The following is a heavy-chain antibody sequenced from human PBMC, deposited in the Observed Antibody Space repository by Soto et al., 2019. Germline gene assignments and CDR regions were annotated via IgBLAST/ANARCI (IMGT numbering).Heavy chain of an antibody. CDR2: MYHSGST. V-gene: IGHV4-59*08. CDR1: GDSIRSYY. D-gene: IGHD3-16*02. CDR3: ARHGGGIASWFDN. Sequence: QVQLQESGPGLVKPSETLSLTCTVSGDSIRSYYWSSIRQPPGKGLEWIGHMYHSGSTNYNPSLKSRVTIFVDTSKNQFSLNLNSVTAADTAVYYCARHGGGIASWFDNWRQGTLVTVSS. J-gene: IGHJ4*02.